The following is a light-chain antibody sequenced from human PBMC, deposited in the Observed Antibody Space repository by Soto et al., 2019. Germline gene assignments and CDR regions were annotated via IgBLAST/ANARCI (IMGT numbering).Light chain of an antibody. CDR3: EEYCSSVK. Sequence: EIVLTQSPGTLSVSPGERATLSCRASQSVSNNYLACDQQRPGQAPRLLIYVASNNAAGIPDRFSCSGSGRDFTLTISTLETDGFAAYYCEEYCSSVKFGQGTQVEIQ. V-gene: IGKV3-20*01. CDR2: VAS. CDR1: QSVSNNY. J-gene: IGKJ1*01.